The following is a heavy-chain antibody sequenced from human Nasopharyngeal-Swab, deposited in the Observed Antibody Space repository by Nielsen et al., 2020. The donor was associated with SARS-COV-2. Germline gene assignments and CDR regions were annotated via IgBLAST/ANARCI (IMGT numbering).Heavy chain of an antibody. CDR3: ARGRLPGGDYENY. CDR1: GGSFSGYY. J-gene: IGHJ4*02. D-gene: IGHD4-17*01. CDR2: IYYSGST. V-gene: IGHV4-59*01. Sequence: SETLSLTCTVYGGSFSGYYWSWIRQPPGKGLEWIGYIYYSGSTNYNPSLKSRVTISVDTSKNQFSLKLSSVTAADTAVYYCARGRLPGGDYENYWGQGTLVTVSS.